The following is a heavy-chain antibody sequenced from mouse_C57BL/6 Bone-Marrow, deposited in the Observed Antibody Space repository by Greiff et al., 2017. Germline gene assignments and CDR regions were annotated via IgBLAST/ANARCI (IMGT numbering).Heavy chain of an antibody. CDR1: YTFSRRVH. V-gene: IGHV1-87*01. J-gene: IGHJ3*01. CDR2: GQGLEWIG. Sequence: QVQLQQSGPELARPWASVKISCQAFYTFSRRVHFAIRDTNYWMQWVKQRPGQGLEWIGAIYPGNGGTCYNQKFKGKATLTADKSSSTAYMHLISLTSADSAVSYCACGYDGFSSFAYWGQGTLVTVSA. D-gene: IGHD2-3*01. CDR3: SADSAVSYCACGYDGFSSFAY.